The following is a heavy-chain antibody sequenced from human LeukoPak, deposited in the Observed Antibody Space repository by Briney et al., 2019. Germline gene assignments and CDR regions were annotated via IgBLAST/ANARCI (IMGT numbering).Heavy chain of an antibody. V-gene: IGHV3-30*04. CDR2: ISYDGSNK. CDR1: GLTFSSYA. Sequence: PGGSLRLSCAASGLTFSSYAMHRVRQAPGKGLEWVAVISYDGSNKYYADSVKGRFTISRDNSKNTLYLQMNSLRVEDTAVYYCAKSWNYYDSSGDDALDIWGQGTMVTVSS. D-gene: IGHD3-22*01. CDR3: AKSWNYYDSSGDDALDI. J-gene: IGHJ3*02.